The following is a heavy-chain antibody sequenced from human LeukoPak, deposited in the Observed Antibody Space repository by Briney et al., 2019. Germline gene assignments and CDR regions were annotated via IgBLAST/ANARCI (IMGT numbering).Heavy chain of an antibody. CDR2: IYSGGST. J-gene: IGHJ4*02. Sequence: PGGSLRLSCAVSGFTVSSNYMSWVRQAPGTGLEWVSVIYSGGSTDYADSVKGRFTISRDNSKNTLYLQMNSLRADDTAVYYCAKDWGLYSYGLFYFDSWGQGTLVTVSS. CDR3: AKDWGLYSYGLFYFDS. D-gene: IGHD5-18*01. V-gene: IGHV3-66*02. CDR1: GFTVSSNY.